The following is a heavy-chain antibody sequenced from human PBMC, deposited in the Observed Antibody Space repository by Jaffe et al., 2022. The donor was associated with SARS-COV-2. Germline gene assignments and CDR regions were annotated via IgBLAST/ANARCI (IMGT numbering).Heavy chain of an antibody. CDR1: GFTFSNAW. J-gene: IGHJ4*02. CDR3: AKRGEAKAHYFDY. V-gene: IGHV3-15*01. D-gene: IGHD3-10*01. CDR2: IKSKTDGGTT. Sequence: EVQLVESGGGLVKPGGSLRLSCAASGFTFSNAWMSWVRQAPGKGLEWVGRIKSKTDGGTTDYAAPVKGRFTISRDDSKNTLYLQMNSLRVEDTAVYYCAKRGEAKAHYFDYWGQGTPVTVSS.